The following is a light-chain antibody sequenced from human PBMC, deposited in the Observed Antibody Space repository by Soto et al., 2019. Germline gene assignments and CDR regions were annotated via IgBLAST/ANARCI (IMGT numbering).Light chain of an antibody. CDR1: MRDVGAYNL. CDR2: EVR. Sequence: QSALTQPASVSGSPGQSITISCAGTMRDVGAYNLVSWYQQHPGRAPQLIIYEVRNRPSGISFRFSGSKSGNTASLTISGLQAEDEADYYGAAWDDSLNGGVFGTGTKVTVL. J-gene: IGLJ1*01. CDR3: AAWDDSLNGGV. V-gene: IGLV2-14*01.